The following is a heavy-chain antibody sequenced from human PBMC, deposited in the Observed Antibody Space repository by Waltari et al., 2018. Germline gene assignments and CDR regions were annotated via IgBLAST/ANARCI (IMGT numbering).Heavy chain of an antibody. Sequence: EVQLVESGGGLVQPGGSLRLSCAASGFTFSSYWMHWVRQAPGKGRGWVARINGDGRDTSYADSVKGRFTISKDNAKNTLYLQMNSLRAEDTAVYYCATRENYYYDSAYGMNVWGQGTTVSVSS. CDR2: INGDGRDT. V-gene: IGHV3-74*01. CDR3: ATRENYYYDSAYGMNV. D-gene: IGHD3-22*01. J-gene: IGHJ6*02. CDR1: GFTFSSYW.